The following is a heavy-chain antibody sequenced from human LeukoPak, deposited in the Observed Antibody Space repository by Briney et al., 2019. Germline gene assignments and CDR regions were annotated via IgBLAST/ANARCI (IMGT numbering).Heavy chain of an antibody. CDR3: ATTFIAMALSDAFDI. D-gene: IGHD6-19*01. J-gene: IGHJ3*02. CDR2: IYHSGST. V-gene: IGHV4-38-2*01. CDR1: GYSISSGYY. Sequence: SETLSLTCAVSGYSISSGYYWGWIRQPPGKGLEWIGSIYHSGSTYYNPSLKSRVTISVDTSKNQFSLKLSSVTAADTAVYYCATTFIAMALSDAFDIWGQGTMVTVSS.